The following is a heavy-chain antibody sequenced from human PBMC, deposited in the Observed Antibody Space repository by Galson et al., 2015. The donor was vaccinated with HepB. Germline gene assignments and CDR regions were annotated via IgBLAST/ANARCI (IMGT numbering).Heavy chain of an antibody. D-gene: IGHD3-16*01. CDR2: IDPSDSYT. J-gene: IGHJ3*02. CDR3: ARRYYDYVIVGAFDI. V-gene: IGHV5-10-1*01. CDR1: GYSFTSYW. Sequence: QSGAEVKKPGESLRISCKGSGYSFTSYWISWVRQMPGKGLEWMGRIDPSDSYTNYSPSFQGHVTISADKSISTAYLQWSSLKASDTAMYYCARRYYDYVIVGAFDIWGQGTMVTVSS.